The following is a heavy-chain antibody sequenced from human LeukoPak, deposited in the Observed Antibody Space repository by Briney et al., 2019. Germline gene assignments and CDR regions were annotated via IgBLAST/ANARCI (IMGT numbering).Heavy chain of an antibody. J-gene: IGHJ4*02. Sequence: SETLSLTCTVSGASISSYYWSWIRQPPGKGLEWIGYIYYSGSTNYNPSLKSRVTISADTSKNQFSLKLSSVNAADTAVYYCARHYPGAAAGTFDYWGQGTLVTVSS. CDR2: IYYSGST. CDR1: GASISSYY. D-gene: IGHD6-13*01. CDR3: ARHYPGAAAGTFDY. V-gene: IGHV4-59*08.